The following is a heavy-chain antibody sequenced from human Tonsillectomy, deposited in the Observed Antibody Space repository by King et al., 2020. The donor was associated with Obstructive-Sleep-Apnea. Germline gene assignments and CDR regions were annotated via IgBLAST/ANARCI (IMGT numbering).Heavy chain of an antibody. J-gene: IGHJ4*02. CDR1: GFTFSNAW. CDR3: TTHSDLFEY. D-gene: IGHD1-26*01. Sequence: VQLVESGGGLVKPGGSLRLPCAASGFTFSNAWMSWVRQAPGKGPEWVGRIKSKTVGGTTEYAAPVKGRFTISRDDSKNTLYLQMNSLKTEDTAVYYCTTHSDLFEYWGQGTLVTVSS. CDR2: IKSKTVGGTT. V-gene: IGHV3-15*01.